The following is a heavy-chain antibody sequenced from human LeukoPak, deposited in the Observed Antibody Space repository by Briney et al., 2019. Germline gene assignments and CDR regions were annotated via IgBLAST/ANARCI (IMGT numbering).Heavy chain of an antibody. CDR1: GFTFSSYG. V-gene: IGHV3-30*02. CDR2: IRYDGSNK. J-gene: IGHJ4*02. CDR3: ARVSYGDYAPYFDY. D-gene: IGHD4-17*01. Sequence: PGGSLRLSCAASGFTFSSYGMHWVRQAPGKGLEWVAFIRYDGSNKYYADSVKGRFTISRDNSKNTLYLQMNSLRAEDTAVYYCARVSYGDYAPYFDYWGQGTLVTVSS.